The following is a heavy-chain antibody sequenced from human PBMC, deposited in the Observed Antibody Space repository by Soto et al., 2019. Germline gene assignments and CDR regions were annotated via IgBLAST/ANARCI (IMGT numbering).Heavy chain of an antibody. CDR1: GGSISSYY. CDR2: IYYSGST. Sequence: SETLSLTCTVSGGSISSYYWSWIRQPPGKGLEWIGYIYYSGSTNYNPSLKSRVTISVDTSKNQFSLKLSSVTAADTAVYYCARVLPVWFGELSGYYYMDVWGKGTTVTVSS. D-gene: IGHD3-10*01. V-gene: IGHV4-59*01. CDR3: ARVLPVWFGELSGYYYMDV. J-gene: IGHJ6*03.